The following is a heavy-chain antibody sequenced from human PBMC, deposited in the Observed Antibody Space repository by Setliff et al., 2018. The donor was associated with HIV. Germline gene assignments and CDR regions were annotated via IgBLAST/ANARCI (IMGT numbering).Heavy chain of an antibody. Sequence: QPGGSLRLSCAASGFTVNSNYINWVRQAPGKGLEWVSVFYSNGKTYYADSVRGRFTISRDNSKNTLYLQMNSLRAEDTAVYYCARQVRGVSSYYYYGDYWGQGTLVTVSS. J-gene: IGHJ4*02. D-gene: IGHD3-10*01. CDR2: FYSNGKT. CDR1: GFTVNSNY. CDR3: ARQVRGVSSYYYYGDY. V-gene: IGHV3-66*02.